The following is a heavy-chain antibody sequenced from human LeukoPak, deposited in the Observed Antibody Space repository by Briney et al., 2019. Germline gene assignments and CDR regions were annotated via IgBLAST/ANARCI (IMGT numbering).Heavy chain of an antibody. CDR2: ISGSGGST. V-gene: IGHV3-23*01. D-gene: IGHD3-10*01. CDR3: AKRGVVIRVVLGGFHKEAYYFDS. Sequence: GGSLRLSCAVSGITLSNYGMSWVRQAPGKGLEWVAGISGSGGSTNYADSVKGRFTISRDNPKNTLFLHMNSLRGEDTGLYFCAKRGVVIRVVLGGFHKEAYYFDSWGRGALVTVSS. CDR1: GITLSNYG. J-gene: IGHJ4*02.